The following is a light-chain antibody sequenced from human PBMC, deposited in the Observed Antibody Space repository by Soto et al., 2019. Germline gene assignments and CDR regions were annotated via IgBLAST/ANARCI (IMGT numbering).Light chain of an antibody. CDR1: SSDVGDYNY. Sequence: QSALTQPASVSGSPGQSITISCTGTSSDVGDYNYVSWYQQHPGKAPKLMIYDVNNRPSGVSNRFSGSKSGNTASLTISGLQAEDEADYFCSSYTSTGTLVVLGGRTKLTVL. CDR2: DVN. V-gene: IGLV2-14*03. J-gene: IGLJ2*01. CDR3: SSYTSTGTLVV.